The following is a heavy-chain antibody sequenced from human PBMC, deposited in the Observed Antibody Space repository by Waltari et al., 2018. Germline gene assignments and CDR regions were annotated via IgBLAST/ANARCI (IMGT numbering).Heavy chain of an antibody. CDR3: ARHASGYSYGITIDD. Sequence: VQLVQSGAEVKKHGESLKISCQGSGYSFTSYWIGWVRQMPGKGRGWMGISHPGASATRYSPSFQGQVTMSPDKAIRTAYLQWSSLKASDTAMYYCARHASGYSYGITIDDWGQVTLVTVSS. CDR1: GYSFTSYW. J-gene: IGHJ4*02. V-gene: IGHV5-51*01. D-gene: IGHD5-18*01. CDR2: SHPGASAT.